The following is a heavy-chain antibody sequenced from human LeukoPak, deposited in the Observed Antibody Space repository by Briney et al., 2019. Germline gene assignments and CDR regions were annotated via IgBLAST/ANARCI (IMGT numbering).Heavy chain of an antibody. CDR3: ARVRSSSWYEAYYFDY. V-gene: IGHV1-2*02. CDR2: INLNSGGT. J-gene: IGHJ4*02. CDR1: GCTFTGYY. Sequence: ASVKVSCKASGCTFTGYYMHWVRQAPGQGLEWMGWINLNSGGTNYAQKFQGRVTMTRDTSISTAYMELSRLRSDDTAVYYCARVRSSSWYEAYYFDYWGQGTLVTVSS. D-gene: IGHD6-13*01.